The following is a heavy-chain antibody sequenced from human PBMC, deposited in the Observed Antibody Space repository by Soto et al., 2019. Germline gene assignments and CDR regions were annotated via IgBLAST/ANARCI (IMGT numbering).Heavy chain of an antibody. CDR2: IIPIFGTA. CDR1: GGTFSSYA. V-gene: IGHV1-69*13. CDR3: AISRDGDNYYVYYFDY. Sequence: SVKVSCKASGGTFSSYAISWVRQAPGQGLEWMGGIIPIFGTANYAQKFQGRVTITADESTSTAYMELSSLRSEDTAVYYCAISRDGDNYYVYYFDYWTRRTLVTVSS. D-gene: IGHD3-22*01. J-gene: IGHJ4*02.